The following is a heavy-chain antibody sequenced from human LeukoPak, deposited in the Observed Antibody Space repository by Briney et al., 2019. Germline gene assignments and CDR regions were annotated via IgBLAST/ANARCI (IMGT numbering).Heavy chain of an antibody. J-gene: IGHJ4*02. V-gene: IGHV4-59*01. Sequence: SETLSLTCTVSGASFSSYYWSWIRQPPGKGLEWIGYFYYSGTTNYNYNLSLKSRVTMSVDTSKNQFSLKLYSVTAADTAVYYCARDRRPEGFDYWGQGTLVTVSS. CDR3: ARDRRPEGFDY. CDR2: FYYSGTTNY. CDR1: GASFSSYY.